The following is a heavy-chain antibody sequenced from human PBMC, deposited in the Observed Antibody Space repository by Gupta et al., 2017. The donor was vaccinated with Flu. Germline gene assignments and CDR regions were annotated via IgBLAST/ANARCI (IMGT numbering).Heavy chain of an antibody. CDR1: GYSFTSSD. D-gene: IGHD5-18*01. CDR2: INAGNEKT. CDR3: ARRSSYYKYFDY. Sequence: QVQFVQYGAEVKKPGASVKVSCTASGYSFTSSDMHWVRQAPGQRLEWMGWINAGNEKTKYSQKFQGRVTITRDTSASTVYMELSRLRSEDTAMYYCARRSSYYKYFDYWGQGTLVTVSS. J-gene: IGHJ4*02. V-gene: IGHV1-3*01.